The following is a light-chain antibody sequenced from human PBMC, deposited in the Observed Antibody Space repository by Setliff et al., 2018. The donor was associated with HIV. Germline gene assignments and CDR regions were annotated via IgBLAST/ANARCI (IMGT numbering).Light chain of an antibody. CDR2: DVT. CDR3: ASYAGSDSWI. Sequence: QSVLTQPASVSGSPGQSITISCTGSSSDVGDYDSVSWYQHHPGEVPKLMIYDVTKRPSGVSNRFSASKSGNTASLTISGLQAVDEADYYCASYAGSDSWIFGGGTKGTVL. CDR1: SSDVGDYDS. V-gene: IGLV2-23*02. J-gene: IGLJ2*01.